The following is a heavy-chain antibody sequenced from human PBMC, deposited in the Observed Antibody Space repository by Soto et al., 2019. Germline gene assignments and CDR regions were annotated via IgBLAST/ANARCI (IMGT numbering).Heavy chain of an antibody. V-gene: IGHV3-30*03. CDR3: RTEPPRPPRKYHCYAMDV. J-gene: IGHJ6*02. Sequence: QVQLVESGGGVVQPGRSLRLSCAASGFTFSTYGMNWVRQAPGKGLEWVAVISYDGSNKYYADSVKGRTTISRDNSKNRLYLQMNSLRPEYTAVYYCRTEPPRPPRKYHCYAMDVWGQGTTVTVSS. CDR1: GFTFSTYG. CDR2: ISYDGSNK.